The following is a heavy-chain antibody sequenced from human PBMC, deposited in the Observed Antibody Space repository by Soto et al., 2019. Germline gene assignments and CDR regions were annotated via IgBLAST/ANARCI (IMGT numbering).Heavy chain of an antibody. J-gene: IGHJ3*02. Sequence: QVQLQESGPGLVKPSETLSLTCTVSGGSISSYYWSWIRQPPGKGLEWIGYIYYTGSTKYNPSLKSRVTIPLDTSKNQFSLKLSSATAADTAVYYCARAYRSSWYPDAFDIWGQGTMVTVSS. CDR1: GGSISSYY. CDR2: IYYTGST. V-gene: IGHV4-59*01. D-gene: IGHD6-13*01. CDR3: ARAYRSSWYPDAFDI.